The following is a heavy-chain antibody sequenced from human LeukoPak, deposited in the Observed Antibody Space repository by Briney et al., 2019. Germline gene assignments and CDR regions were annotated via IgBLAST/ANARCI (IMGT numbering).Heavy chain of an antibody. CDR1: GFAFSSYA. J-gene: IGHJ6*03. V-gene: IGHV3-23*01. D-gene: IGHD3-10*01. CDR3: AKASGATPYYYYMDV. Sequence: PGGSLRLSCAASGFAFSSYAMSWVRQVPGKGLEWVSGLSASGGITYYADSVKGRFTISRDNSKNKLYLQMNSLRAEDTAVYYCAKASGATPYYYYMDVWGKGDTVTVSS. CDR2: LSASGGIT.